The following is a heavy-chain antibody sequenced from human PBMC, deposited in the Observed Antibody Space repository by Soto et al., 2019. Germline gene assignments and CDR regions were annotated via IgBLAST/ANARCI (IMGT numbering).Heavy chain of an antibody. CDR2: ISTSSTYA. D-gene: IGHD3-22*01. V-gene: IGHV3-11*05. Sequence: QVQLVESGGGLVKPGGSLRLSCAASGFTFSDYYMSWIRQAPGKGLEWVSYISTSSTYANYADSAEGRFTISRDNAKNSLYLQMNSLTAEDTAVYYCARVFDRRYFDPWGRGTLVTVSS. J-gene: IGHJ2*01. CDR3: ARVFDRRYFDP. CDR1: GFTFSDYY.